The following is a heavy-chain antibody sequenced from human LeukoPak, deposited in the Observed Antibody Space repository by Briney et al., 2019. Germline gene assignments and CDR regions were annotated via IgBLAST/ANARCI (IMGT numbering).Heavy chain of an antibody. D-gene: IGHD4-17*01. CDR3: AKTTVGNYMDV. Sequence: PGGSLRVSRAASGFTLSSYGMHWVRQAPGKGLEWVAFIRYDGNNKYYADSVKGRFTVSRDNSKNTLYLQMNSLRAEDTAVYYCAKTTVGNYMDVWGKGTTVTVSS. CDR1: GFTLSSYG. CDR2: IRYDGNNK. V-gene: IGHV3-30*02. J-gene: IGHJ6*03.